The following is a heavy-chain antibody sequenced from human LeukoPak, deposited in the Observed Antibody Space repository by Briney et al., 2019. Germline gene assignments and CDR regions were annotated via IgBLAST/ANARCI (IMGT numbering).Heavy chain of an antibody. Sequence: GGSLRLSCAASGFTFSSYWMSWVRQAPGKGLEWVSGINWNGGSTGYADSVKGRFTISRDNAKNSLYLQMNSLRAEDTALYHCARDRSYYDSSGYFRPLDYWGQGTLVTVSS. D-gene: IGHD3-22*01. CDR2: INWNGGST. CDR3: ARDRSYYDSSGYFRPLDY. V-gene: IGHV3-20*01. CDR1: GFTFSSYW. J-gene: IGHJ4*02.